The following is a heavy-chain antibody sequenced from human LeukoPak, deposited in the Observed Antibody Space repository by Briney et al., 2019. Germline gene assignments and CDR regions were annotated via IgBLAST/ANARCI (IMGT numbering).Heavy chain of an antibody. CDR3: ARGITRDGYPNDC. J-gene: IGHJ4*02. D-gene: IGHD5-24*01. CDR1: GGSFSGYY. Sequence: SETLSLTCAVYGGSFSGYYWSWIRQPPGKGLEWIGEINHSGSTNYNPSLKSRVTISVDTSKNQFSLKLSSVTAADTAVYYCARGITRDGYPNDCWGQGTLVTVSS. V-gene: IGHV4-34*01. CDR2: INHSGST.